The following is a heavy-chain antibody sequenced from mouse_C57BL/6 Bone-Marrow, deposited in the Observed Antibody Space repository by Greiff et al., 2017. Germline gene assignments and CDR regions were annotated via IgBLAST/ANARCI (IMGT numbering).Heavy chain of an antibody. CDR3: ASAYYSNYDPTWFAC. J-gene: IGHJ3*01. CDR1: GFTFSSYT. Sequence: EVMLVESGGGLVKPGGSLKLSCAASGFTFSSYTMSWVRQTPEKRLEWVATISGGGGDTYYPDSVKGRFTISRDNAKNTLYLQMSSLRSEDTALYYCASAYYSNYDPTWFACWGQGTLVTVSA. D-gene: IGHD2-5*01. V-gene: IGHV5-9*01. CDR2: ISGGGGDT.